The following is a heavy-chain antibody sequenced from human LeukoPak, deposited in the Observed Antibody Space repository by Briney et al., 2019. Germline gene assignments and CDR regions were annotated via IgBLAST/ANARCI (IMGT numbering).Heavy chain of an antibody. Sequence: PGGSLRLSCAASGFTFSSYWMSWVRQAPGKGLEWVSVIYSGGSTYYADSVKGRFTISRDNSKNTLYLQMNSLRAEDTAVYYCARALGRSFDYWGQGTLVTVSS. J-gene: IGHJ4*02. CDR1: GFTFSSYW. D-gene: IGHD3-16*01. V-gene: IGHV3-53*01. CDR3: ARALGRSFDY. CDR2: IYSGGST.